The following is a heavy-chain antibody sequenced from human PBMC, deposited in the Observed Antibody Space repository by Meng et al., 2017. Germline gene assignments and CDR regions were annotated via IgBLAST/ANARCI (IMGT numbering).Heavy chain of an antibody. D-gene: IGHD3-22*01. CDR2: IYPGDSDT. Sequence: GESLKISCKGSGYSFTSYWIGWVRQMPGKGLEWMGIIYPGDSDTRYSPSFQGQVTISADKSISTAYLQWSSLKASDTAMYYCASPYHYYDSSGHDAFDIWGQGTRVTVSS. V-gene: IGHV5-51*01. CDR1: GYSFTSYW. CDR3: ASPYHYYDSSGHDAFDI. J-gene: IGHJ3*02.